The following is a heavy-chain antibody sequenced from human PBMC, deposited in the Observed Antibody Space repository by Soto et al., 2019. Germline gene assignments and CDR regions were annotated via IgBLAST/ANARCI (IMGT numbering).Heavy chain of an antibody. CDR1: GGSISSHF. CDR2: IYYTGSP. Sequence: QVQLQESGPGLVKPSETLSLTCTVSGGSISSHFWSWIRQPPGKGLEWIAYIYYTGSPNYNPSLPSRVTVSLDTSKNQFSLKLNSVTAADTAVYYCARGGIPTQNWFDPWGQGTLVTVSS. CDR3: ARGGIPTQNWFDP. V-gene: IGHV4-59*11. D-gene: IGHD2-2*02. J-gene: IGHJ5*02.